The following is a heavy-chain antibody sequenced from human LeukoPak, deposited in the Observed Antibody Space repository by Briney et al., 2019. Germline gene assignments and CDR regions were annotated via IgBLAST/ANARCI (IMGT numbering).Heavy chain of an antibody. CDR3: ANPRYDSSGYYYVD. D-gene: IGHD3-22*01. V-gene: IGHV3-30-3*01. Sequence: GGSLRLSCAASGFTFSTYAIHWVRQAPGKGLEWVAVISYDGSNKYYADSMKGRFTISRDNSKNTLYLQMNSLRVEDTAVYYCANPRYDSSGYYYVDWGQGTLVTVSS. CDR2: ISYDGSNK. CDR1: GFTFSTYA. J-gene: IGHJ4*02.